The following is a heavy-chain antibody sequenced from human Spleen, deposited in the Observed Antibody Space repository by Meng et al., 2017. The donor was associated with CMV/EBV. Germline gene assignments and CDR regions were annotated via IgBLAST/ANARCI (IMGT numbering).Heavy chain of an antibody. CDR1: GFTVSSNY. CDR2: INWNGGST. CDR3: ARGYCSSTSCYLSYYYGMDV. Sequence: GESLKISCAASGFTVSSNYMSWVRQAPGKGLEWVSGINWNGGSTGYADSVKGRFTISRDNSKNTLYLQMNSLRAEDTAVYYCARGYCSSTSCYLSYYYGMDVWGQGTTVTVSS. V-gene: IGHV3-53*05. D-gene: IGHD2-2*01. J-gene: IGHJ6*02.